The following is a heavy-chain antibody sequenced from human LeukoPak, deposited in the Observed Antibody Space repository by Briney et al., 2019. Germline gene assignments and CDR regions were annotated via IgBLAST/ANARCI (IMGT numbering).Heavy chain of an antibody. D-gene: IGHD3-3*01. CDR3: ARRVSVFGVVDYYYMDV. J-gene: IGHJ6*03. CDR2: IKQDGSEK. Sequence: GGSLRLSCAASGFTFSSYWMSWVRQAPGKGLEWVANIKQDGSEKYYVDSVKGRFTISSDNAKNSLYLQMNSLRAEDTAVYYCARRVSVFGVVDYYYMDVWGKGTTVTVSS. V-gene: IGHV3-7*01. CDR1: GFTFSSYW.